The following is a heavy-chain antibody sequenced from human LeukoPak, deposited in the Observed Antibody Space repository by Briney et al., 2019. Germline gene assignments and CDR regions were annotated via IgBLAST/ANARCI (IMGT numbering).Heavy chain of an antibody. D-gene: IGHD1-26*01. CDR2: IKQDGSEK. CDR3: ARVADLYSGSYPIDRYFDY. CDR1: GFTFSCYW. Sequence: GGSLRLSCAASGFTFSCYWMSWVRQAPGKGLEWVANIKQDGSEKYYVDSVKGRFTISRDNAKNSLYLQMNSLRAEDTAVYYCARVADLYSGSYPIDRYFDYWGQGTLVTVSS. J-gene: IGHJ4*02. V-gene: IGHV3-7*01.